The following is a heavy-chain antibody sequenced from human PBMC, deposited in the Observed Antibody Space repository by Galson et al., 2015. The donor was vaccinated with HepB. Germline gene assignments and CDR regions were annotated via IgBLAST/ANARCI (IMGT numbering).Heavy chain of an antibody. CDR3: TKEGPGGPPFDY. CDR2: INPNSGGA. J-gene: IGHJ4*02. CDR1: GYTFTAYY. Sequence: SVKVSCKASGYTFTAYYIHWVRQAPGQGLEWMGRINPNSGGANYAQKFQGRVIMARDTSISTAYMDLTGLRSDDTAIYYCTKEGPGGPPFDYWGQGTLVTVSS. V-gene: IGHV1-2*06. D-gene: IGHD3-16*01.